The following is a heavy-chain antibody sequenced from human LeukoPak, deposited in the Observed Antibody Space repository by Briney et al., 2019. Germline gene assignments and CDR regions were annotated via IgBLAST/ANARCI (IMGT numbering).Heavy chain of an antibody. CDR1: GFTFSSYW. D-gene: IGHD2-2*02. V-gene: IGHV3-7*03. CDR2: IKQDGSEK. CDR3: ARVDIVLVPAIIPGGGWFDP. Sequence: GGSLTLSCAASGFTFSSYWMSWVRQAPGKGLEWVANIKQDGSEKYYVDSVKGRFTISRDNAKNSLYLQMNSLRAEDTAVYYCARVDIVLVPAIIPGGGWFDPWGQGTLVTVSS. J-gene: IGHJ5*02.